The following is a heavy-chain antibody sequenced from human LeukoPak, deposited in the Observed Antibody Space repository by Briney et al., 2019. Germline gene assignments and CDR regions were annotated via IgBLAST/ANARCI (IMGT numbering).Heavy chain of an antibody. CDR1: GGSISSNSYY. V-gene: IGHV4-39*07. D-gene: IGHD2-2*01. J-gene: IGHJ4*02. CDR3: ARVPGYCSSTSCYQSSNQGDY. CDR2: IYYSGST. Sequence: TSETLSLTCAVSGGSISSNSYYWGWIRQPPGKGLEWIGRIYYSGSTYYNPSLKSRVTISVDTSKNQFSLKLSSVTAADTAVYYCARVPGYCSSTSCYQSSNQGDYWGQGTLVTVSS.